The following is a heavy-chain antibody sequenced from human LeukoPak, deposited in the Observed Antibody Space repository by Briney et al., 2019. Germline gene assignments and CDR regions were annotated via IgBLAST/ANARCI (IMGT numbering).Heavy chain of an antibody. CDR2: IHYTGST. V-gene: IGHV4-59*01. J-gene: IGHJ4*02. CDR1: GGSISSYH. D-gene: IGHD6-13*01. Sequence: SETLSLTCTVSGGSISSYHWSWIRQPPGKGLEWIGYIHYTGSTNDNPSLKSRVTMSVDTSKNQLSLKLSSVTAAGTAVYYCARGLQTSSWYFDCWGQGTLVTVSS. CDR3: ARGLQTSSWYFDC.